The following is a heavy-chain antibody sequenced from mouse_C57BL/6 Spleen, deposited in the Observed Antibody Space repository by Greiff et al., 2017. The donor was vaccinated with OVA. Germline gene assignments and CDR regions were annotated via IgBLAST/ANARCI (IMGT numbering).Heavy chain of an antibody. J-gene: IGHJ1*03. CDR2: INPNNGGT. V-gene: IGHV1-18*01. CDR3: ARFDYYGSSYWYFDV. CDR1: GYTFTDYN. Sequence: VQLQQSGPELVKPGASVKIPCKASGYTFTDYNMDWVKQSHGKSLEWIGDINPNNGGTIYNQKFKGKATLTVDKSSSTTYMELRSLTSEVTAVYYCARFDYYGSSYWYFDVWGTGTTVTVSS. D-gene: IGHD1-1*01.